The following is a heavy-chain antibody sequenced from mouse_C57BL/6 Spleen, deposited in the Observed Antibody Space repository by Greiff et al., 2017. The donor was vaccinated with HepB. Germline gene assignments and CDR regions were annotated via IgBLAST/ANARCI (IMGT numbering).Heavy chain of an antibody. V-gene: IGHV5-4*01. CDR2: ISDGGSYT. J-gene: IGHJ4*01. CDR1: GFTFSSYA. D-gene: IGHD1-1*01. Sequence: EVQRVESGGGLVKPGGSLKLSCAASGFTFSSYAMSWVRQTPEKRLEWVATISDGGSYTYYPDNVKGRFTISRDNAKNNLYLQMSHLKSEDTAMYYCARDPTTVDSYAMDYWGQGTSVTVSS. CDR3: ARDPTTVDSYAMDY.